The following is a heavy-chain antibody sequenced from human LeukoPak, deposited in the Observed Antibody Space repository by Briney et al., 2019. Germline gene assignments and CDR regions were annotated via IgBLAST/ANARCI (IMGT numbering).Heavy chain of an antibody. CDR3: AARNY. CDR1: GFIFSNNY. D-gene: IGHD1-14*01. Sequence: GGSLRLSCAASGFIFSNNYMSWVRQAPGKGVEGVSVIYSRGATYYTDSVKGRFTISRDNSKNTLYLQMNSLRVEDTAVYYCAARNYWGQGTLVTVSS. CDR2: IYSRGAT. J-gene: IGHJ4*02. V-gene: IGHV3-53*01.